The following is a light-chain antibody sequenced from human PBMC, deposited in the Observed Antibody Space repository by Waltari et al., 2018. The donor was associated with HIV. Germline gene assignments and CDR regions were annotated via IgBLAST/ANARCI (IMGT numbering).Light chain of an antibody. CDR2: WAS. V-gene: IGKV4-1*01. Sequence: IVMTQSPDSLAVSLGERATVNCRSSRTVLSNSDNRNYLAWYQQKTGQSPNVLIYWASTRQSGVPDRFSASGSGTNFSLTISSLQAADVAVYYCQQYYTVRPTFGGGTKVEIK. CDR1: RTVLSNSDNRNY. J-gene: IGKJ4*01. CDR3: QQYYTVRPT.